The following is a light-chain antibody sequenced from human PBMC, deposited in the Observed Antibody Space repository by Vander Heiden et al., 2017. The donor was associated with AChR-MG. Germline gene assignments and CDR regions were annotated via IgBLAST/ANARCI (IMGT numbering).Light chain of an antibody. Sequence: IQMTQSPSTLSASVADRLTLTCRASQSISSELNWYQQKPGKAPKLLIYDASSLESGVPSRFSGSGSGTEFTLTISSLQPDDFATYYCQQNNSYSGTFGQGTKVEIK. J-gene: IGKJ1*01. CDR3: QQNNSYSGT. CDR1: QSISSE. V-gene: IGKV1-5*01. CDR2: DAS.